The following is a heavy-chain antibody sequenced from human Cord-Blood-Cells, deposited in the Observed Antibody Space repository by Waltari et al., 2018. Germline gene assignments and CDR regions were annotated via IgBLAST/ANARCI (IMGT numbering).Heavy chain of an antibody. CDR2: IKQDGSEK. D-gene: IGHD4-17*01. CDR3: ARQMTTVTVYFDY. J-gene: IGHJ4*02. V-gene: IGHV3-7*01. CDR1: GFTFSSHW. Sequence: EVQLVESGGGLVQPGGSLRLSCAASGFTFSSHWMSWVRQAPGKGLEWVANIKQDGSEKYYVDSVKGRFTISRDNAKNSLYLQMNSLRAEDTAVYYCARQMTTVTVYFDYWGQGTLVTVSS.